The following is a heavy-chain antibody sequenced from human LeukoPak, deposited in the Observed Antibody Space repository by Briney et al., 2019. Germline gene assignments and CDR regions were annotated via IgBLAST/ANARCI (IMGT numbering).Heavy chain of an antibody. CDR3: AKQIRRQQLINHFDY. Sequence: PGGSLRLSCAASGFTFSNAWMSWVRQAPGKGLEWVAFIRYDGSNKYYADSVKGRFTISRDNSKNTLYLQMNSLRAEDTAVYYCAKQIRRQQLINHFDYWGQGTLVTVSS. D-gene: IGHD6-13*01. CDR1: GFTFSNAW. J-gene: IGHJ4*02. V-gene: IGHV3-30*02. CDR2: IRYDGSNK.